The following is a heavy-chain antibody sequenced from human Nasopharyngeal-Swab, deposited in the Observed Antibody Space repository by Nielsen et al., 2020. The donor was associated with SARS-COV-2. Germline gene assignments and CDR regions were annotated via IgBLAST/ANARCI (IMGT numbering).Heavy chain of an antibody. V-gene: IGHV3-30*18. CDR1: GFTFNYFG. CDR2: SYEGSIR. CDR3: AKSMAYFQLSGTYNLDF. D-gene: IGHD2-21*01. J-gene: IGHJ4*02. Sequence: GGSLRLSCAASGFTFNYFGMHWVRQAPGKGLEWVAFSYEGSIRNYIDSVKGRFTVSRDSSKNTVYLQMNSLRPDDTAVYFCAKSMAYFQLSGTYNLDFWGQGTLVTVSS.